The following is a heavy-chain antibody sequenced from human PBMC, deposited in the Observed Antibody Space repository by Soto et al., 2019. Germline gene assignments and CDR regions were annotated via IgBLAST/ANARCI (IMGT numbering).Heavy chain of an antibody. CDR2: ISYDGSNK. Sequence: PGGSLRLSCAASGFTFSSYVMHWVRQAPGKGLEWVAVISYDGSNKYYADSVKGRFTISRDNSKNTLYLQMNSLRAEDTAVYYCAKDRRPNYYNGMDVWGQGTTVTVSS. V-gene: IGHV3-30*18. CDR3: AKDRRPNYYNGMDV. D-gene: IGHD6-25*01. J-gene: IGHJ6*02. CDR1: GFTFSSYV.